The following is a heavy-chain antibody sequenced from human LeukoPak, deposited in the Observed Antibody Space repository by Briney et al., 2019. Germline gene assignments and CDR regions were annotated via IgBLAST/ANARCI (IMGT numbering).Heavy chain of an antibody. J-gene: IGHJ4*02. CDR3: ARDRNGGVLFDY. CDR2: INPSGGST. D-gene: IGHD3-16*01. V-gene: IGHV1-46*01. Sequence: ASVKVSCKASGYAFTSYYMHWVRQAPGQGLEWMGIINPSGGSTSYAQKFQGRVTMTRDTSTSTVYMELSSLRSEDTAVYYCARDRNGGVLFDYWGQGTLVTVSS. CDR1: GYAFTSYY.